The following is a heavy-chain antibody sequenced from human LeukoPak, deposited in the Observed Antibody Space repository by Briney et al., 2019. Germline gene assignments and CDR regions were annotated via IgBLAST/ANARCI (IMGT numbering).Heavy chain of an antibody. CDR3: ARAPESPYYDSSGYRLLEAFDI. D-gene: IGHD3-22*01. V-gene: IGHV3-21*01. J-gene: IGHJ3*02. Sequence: GGSLRLSCVVSGFTFSSYHMNWVRQAPGKGLEWVSSISTSSSSSSYIYYADSVTGRFTISRDNAKNSLYLQMNSLRAEDTAVYYCARAPESPYYDSSGYRLLEAFDIWGQGTMVTVSS. CDR1: GFTFSSYH. CDR2: ISTSSSSSSYI.